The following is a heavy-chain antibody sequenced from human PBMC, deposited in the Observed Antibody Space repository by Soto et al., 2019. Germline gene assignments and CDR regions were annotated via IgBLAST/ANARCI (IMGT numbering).Heavy chain of an antibody. CDR2: IYSDGSSP. Sequence: GGSLRLSCAASGFTFSRFWMHWVRQAPGKGLVWVSRIYSDGSSPMYADSVKGRFTISRDNAKSTLYLQMNSLRAEDTAVYYCATLNSFGSDYWGQGTLVTVSS. D-gene: IGHD5-18*01. J-gene: IGHJ4*02. CDR1: GFTFSRFW. CDR3: ATLNSFGSDY. V-gene: IGHV3-74*03.